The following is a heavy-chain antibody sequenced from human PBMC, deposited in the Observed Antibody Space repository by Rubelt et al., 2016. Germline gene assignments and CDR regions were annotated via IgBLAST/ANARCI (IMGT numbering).Heavy chain of an antibody. V-gene: IGHV4-59*08. CDR2: IYYSGST. D-gene: IGHD2-15*01. J-gene: IGHJ3*02. CDR1: GGSISSYY. CDR3: ARHPREAVPAGAFDI. Sequence: QVQLQESGPGLVKPSETLSLTCTVSGGSISSYYWSWIRQPPGKGLEWIGYIYYSGSTNYNPSLKSRVTISGDTSKNQFSLKLSFVTAADTAVYYCARHPREAVPAGAFDIWGQGTMVTVSS.